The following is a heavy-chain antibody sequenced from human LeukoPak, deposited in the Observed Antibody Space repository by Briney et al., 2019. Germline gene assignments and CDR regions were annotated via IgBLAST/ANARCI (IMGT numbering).Heavy chain of an antibody. D-gene: IGHD1-26*01. V-gene: IGHV3-9*01. CDR1: GFTFDDYA. J-gene: IGHJ4*02. CDR3: AKDREELGATFDY. CDR2: ISWNSGSI. Sequence: GGSLRLSCAASGFTFDDYAMHWVRQAPGKGLEWVSGISWNSGSIGYADSVKGRFTISRDNAKNSLYLQMNSLRAEDTALYYCAKDREELGATFDYWGQGTLVTVSS.